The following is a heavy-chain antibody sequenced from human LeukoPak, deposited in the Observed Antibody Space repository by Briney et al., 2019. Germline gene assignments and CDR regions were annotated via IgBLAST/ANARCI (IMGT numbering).Heavy chain of an antibody. J-gene: IGHJ4*02. CDR2: LSISSGTI. D-gene: IGHD5-18*01. CDR3: ARHLSGVTGYTYGRGIDY. V-gene: IGHV3-48*01. CDR1: GFSFSRFS. Sequence: PGGSLRLSCVASGFSFSRFSMSWVRQAPGKGLEWVSYLSISSGTISYADSVKGRFTVSRDSAKNSLFLQMNSLRAEDTAVYYCARHLSGVTGYTYGRGIDYWGQGTLVTVSS.